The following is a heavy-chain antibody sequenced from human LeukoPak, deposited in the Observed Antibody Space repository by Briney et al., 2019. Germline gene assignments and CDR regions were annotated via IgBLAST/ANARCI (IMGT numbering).Heavy chain of an antibody. J-gene: IGHJ3*02. CDR2: IYSGGST. D-gene: IGHD6-13*01. Sequence: GGSLRLSCAASGFTVSSNYMSWVRQAPGKGLEWVSVIYSGGSTYYADSVKGRFTISRDNSKNTLYLQMNSLRAEDTAVYYCARAPGSSRYPSAFDIWGQGTMVTVSS. V-gene: IGHV3-66*01. CDR1: GFTVSSNY. CDR3: ARAPGSSRYPSAFDI.